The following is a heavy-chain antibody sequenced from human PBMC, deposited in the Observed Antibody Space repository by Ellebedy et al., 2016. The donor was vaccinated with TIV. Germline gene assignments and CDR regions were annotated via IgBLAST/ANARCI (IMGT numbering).Heavy chain of an antibody. Sequence: GGSLRLSXAASGFTFSSYGMHWVRQAPGKGLEWVAVISYDGSNKYYADSVKGRFTISRDNSKNTLYLQMNSLRAEDTAVYYCAKDRRIVVVPADAMDVWGQGTTVTVSS. CDR2: ISYDGSNK. D-gene: IGHD2-2*01. CDR3: AKDRRIVVVPADAMDV. V-gene: IGHV3-30*18. J-gene: IGHJ6*02. CDR1: GFTFSSYG.